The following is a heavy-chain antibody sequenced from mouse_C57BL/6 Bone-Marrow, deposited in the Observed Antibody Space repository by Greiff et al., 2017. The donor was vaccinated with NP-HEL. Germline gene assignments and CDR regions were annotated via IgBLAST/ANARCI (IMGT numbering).Heavy chain of an antibody. J-gene: IGHJ1*03. Sequence: VKVVESGPGLVAPSQSLSITCTVSGFSLTSYAISWVRQPPGKGLEWLGVIWTGGGTNYNSALKSRLSISKDNSKSQVFLKMNSLQTDDTARYYCARITTVVATFYWYFDVWGTGTTVTVSS. CDR1: GFSLTSYA. D-gene: IGHD1-1*01. V-gene: IGHV2-9-1*01. CDR3: ARITTVVATFYWYFDV. CDR2: IWTGGGT.